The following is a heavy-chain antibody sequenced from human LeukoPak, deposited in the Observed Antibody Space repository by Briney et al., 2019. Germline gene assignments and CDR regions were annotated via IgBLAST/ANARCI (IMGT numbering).Heavy chain of an antibody. Sequence: GEFLEITWKGSGYIFTSYWYGWVRQMPGKGVGLVGIMYPGGSDTRYSPSFQGQVTNSADKSISTAYLQLSNLKASETAMYYCAKAMVRGAPEAFDLWGQGTMVTVSS. CDR3: AKAMVRGAPEAFDL. CDR2: MYPGGSDT. CDR1: GYIFTSYW. V-gene: IGHV5-51*01. J-gene: IGHJ3*01. D-gene: IGHD3-10*01.